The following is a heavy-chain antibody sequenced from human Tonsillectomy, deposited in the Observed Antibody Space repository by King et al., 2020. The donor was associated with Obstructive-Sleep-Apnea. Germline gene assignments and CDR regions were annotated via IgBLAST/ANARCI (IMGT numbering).Heavy chain of an antibody. CDR2: IYYSGST. CDR3: ATSAPGS. Sequence: MQLQESGPGLVKPSETLSLTCNVSGGSITSYYWSWIRQPPGKRLAWIGHIYYSGSTDYNPSLKSRVTISVDTSKNQISLKVKSVTAADTAVYYCATSAPGSWGQGTLVTVSS. J-gene: IGHJ4*02. D-gene: IGHD3-10*01. CDR1: GGSITSYY. V-gene: IGHV4-59*08.